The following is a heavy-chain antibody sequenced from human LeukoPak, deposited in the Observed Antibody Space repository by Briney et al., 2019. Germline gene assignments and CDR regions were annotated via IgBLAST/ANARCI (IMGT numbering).Heavy chain of an antibody. CDR1: GFTFSSYA. D-gene: IGHD3-10*01. CDR2: ISGSGGRT. J-gene: IGHJ4*02. CDR3: AGLDYRSGETFDY. Sequence: QPGGSLRLSCAASGFTFSSYAMSWVRQAPGKGLEWVSAISGSGGRTYYADSVKGRFTISRDNSKNTLYLQMNSLRAEDTAVYYCAGLDYRSGETFDYWGQGTLVTVSS. V-gene: IGHV3-23*01.